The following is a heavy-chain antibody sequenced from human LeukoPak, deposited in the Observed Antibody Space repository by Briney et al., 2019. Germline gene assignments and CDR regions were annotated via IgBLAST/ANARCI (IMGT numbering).Heavy chain of an antibody. Sequence: ASVKVSCKASGGTFSSYAISWVRQAPGQGLEWMGGIIPIFGTANYAQKFQGRVTITADESTSTAYMELSSLRSEDTAVYYCARGPYKGYWNQNLDYWGQGTLVTVSS. J-gene: IGHJ4*02. CDR3: ARGPYKGYWNQNLDY. D-gene: IGHD1-1*01. V-gene: IGHV1-69*01. CDR1: GGTFSSYA. CDR2: IIPIFGTA.